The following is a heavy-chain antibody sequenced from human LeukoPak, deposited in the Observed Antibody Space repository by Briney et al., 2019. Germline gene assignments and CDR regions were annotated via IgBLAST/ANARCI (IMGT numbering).Heavy chain of an antibody. CDR3: AKCRGGWYLYYFDY. CDR2: ISGSGGST. V-gene: IGHV3-23*01. D-gene: IGHD6-19*01. Sequence: GGSLRLSCAASGFTFSSYAMSWVRQAPGKGLEWVSAISGSGGSTYYADSVKGRFTISRGNSKNTLYLQMNSLRAEDTAVYYCAKCRGGWYLYYFDYWGQGTLVTVSS. J-gene: IGHJ4*02. CDR1: GFTFSSYA.